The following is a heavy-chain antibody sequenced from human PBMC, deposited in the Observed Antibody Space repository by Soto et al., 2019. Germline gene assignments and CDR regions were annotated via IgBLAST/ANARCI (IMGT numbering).Heavy chain of an antibody. CDR1: GFTFSSYE. CDR2: ISVDGRND. Sequence: TGGSLRLSCAASGFTFSSYEMNWVRQAPGKGLEWLSVISVDGRNDLHAGAVKGRFTISRDISKNMVYLQMNDLRPDDTAMYFCAKEGHTSGRCGCFNIWGQGTMVTVSS. V-gene: IGHV3-30*04. CDR3: AKEGHTSGRCGCFNI. J-gene: IGHJ3*02. D-gene: IGHD6-19*01.